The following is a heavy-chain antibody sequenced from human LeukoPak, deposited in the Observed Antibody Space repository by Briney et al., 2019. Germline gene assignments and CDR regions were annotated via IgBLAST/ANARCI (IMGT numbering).Heavy chain of an antibody. D-gene: IGHD2-8*01. J-gene: IGHJ4*02. V-gene: IGHV3-48*04. CDR1: GFTFSSYS. CDR2: ISSSSSTI. CDR3: APRGPMGSFDY. Sequence: GGSLRLSCAASGFTFSSYSMNWVRQAPGKGLEWVSYISSSSSTIYYADSVKGRFTISRDNAKNTLYLQMNSLKAEDTAVYYCAPRGPMGSFDYWGQGTLVTVSS.